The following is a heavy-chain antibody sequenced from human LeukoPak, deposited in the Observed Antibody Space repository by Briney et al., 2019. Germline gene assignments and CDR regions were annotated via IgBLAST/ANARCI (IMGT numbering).Heavy chain of an antibody. D-gene: IGHD2-2*01. CDR2: IYYSGST. V-gene: IGHV4-39*01. Sequence: SETLSLTCTVSGGSISSSSYYWGWIRQPQGKGLEWIESIYYSGSTYYNPSRKRRVTISVVTSKNQFSLKLSSVTAADTAVYYCARHGGYCSSTSCYGNWFDPWGQGTLVTVSS. CDR1: GGSISSSSYY. J-gene: IGHJ5*02. CDR3: ARHGGYCSSTSCYGNWFDP.